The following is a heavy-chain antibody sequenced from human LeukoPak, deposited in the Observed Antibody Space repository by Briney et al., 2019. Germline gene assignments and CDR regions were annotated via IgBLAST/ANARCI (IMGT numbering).Heavy chain of an antibody. Sequence: ASVKVSCEASGYTFTGYYTHCVRHAPGQGLEWMGWINPNSGGTNYAQKFQGRVTMTSDTSISTAYMELSRLRSDDTAVYYCARDLANLTGKRGLVDYWGQGTLVTVSP. CDR2: INPNSGGT. CDR1: GYTFTGYY. CDR3: ARDLANLTGKRGLVDY. D-gene: IGHD7-27*01. V-gene: IGHV1-2*02. J-gene: IGHJ4*02.